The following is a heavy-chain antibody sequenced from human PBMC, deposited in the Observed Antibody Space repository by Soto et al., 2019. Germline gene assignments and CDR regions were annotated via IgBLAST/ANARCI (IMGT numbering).Heavy chain of an antibody. D-gene: IGHD6-25*01. Sequence: EVQLLESGGGLVQPGGSLRLSCAASGFTFTSYAMSWVRQAPGKGLEWVSAISSSGDSTYYADSAKGRFTISRDNSKNTLYLQMSSLTAEDTAIYYCAHSFSPYSSGWHSHFDYWGQGTLVTVSS. CDR2: ISSSGDST. V-gene: IGHV3-23*01. CDR1: GFTFTSYA. CDR3: AHSFSPYSSGWHSHFDY. J-gene: IGHJ4*02.